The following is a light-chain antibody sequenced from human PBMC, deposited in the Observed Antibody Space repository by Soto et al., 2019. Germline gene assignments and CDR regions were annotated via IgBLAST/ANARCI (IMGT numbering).Light chain of an antibody. CDR2: AAS. Sequence: IQITQSPSYLSPSLEDRFTITCRASQKIIFYLNLYQQKQGKAPKILIYAASNLQSGVPSSSSGSGSGTDLTLPISSLKPEDFATSFCQHSYSNPVYSFGQVTK. J-gene: IGKJ2*01. CDR3: QHSYSNPVYS. V-gene: IGKV1-39*01. CDR1: QKIIFY.